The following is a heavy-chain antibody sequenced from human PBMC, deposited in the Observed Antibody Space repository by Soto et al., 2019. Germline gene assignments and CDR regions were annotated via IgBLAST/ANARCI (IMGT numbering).Heavy chain of an antibody. J-gene: IGHJ4*02. CDR2: IFYSGNT. CDR3: ARDRAYYDSHGFYFDY. Sequence: SETLSLTCTVSGGSISGYYWSWIRQPPGKGLEWIGYIFYSGNTNYNPSLKSRVTISEDTSKNQVSLKLSSVTAADTAVYYCARDRAYYDSHGFYFDYWGQGTLLTVSS. CDR1: GGSISGYY. V-gene: IGHV4-59*01. D-gene: IGHD3-22*01.